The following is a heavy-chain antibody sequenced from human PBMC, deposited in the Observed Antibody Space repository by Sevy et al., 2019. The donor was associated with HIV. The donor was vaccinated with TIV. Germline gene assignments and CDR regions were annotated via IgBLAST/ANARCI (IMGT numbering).Heavy chain of an antibody. CDR3: ARARSIVVVRGILWYFDL. CDR2: IYYSGST. V-gene: IGHV4-31*03. D-gene: IGHD3-22*01. J-gene: IGHJ2*01. Sequence: SETLSLTCTVSGGSISSGGYYWSWIRQHPGKGLEWIGYIYYSGSTYYNPSLKSRVTISVDTSKNQFSLKLSSVTAADTAVYYCARARSIVVVRGILWYFDLWGRGTLVTVSS. CDR1: GGSISSGGYY.